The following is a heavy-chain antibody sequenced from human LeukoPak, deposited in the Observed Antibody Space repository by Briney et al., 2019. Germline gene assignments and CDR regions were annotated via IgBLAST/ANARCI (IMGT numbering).Heavy chain of an antibody. CDR2: IYSGGST. V-gene: IGHV3-66*01. CDR1: GFTVSTNY. CDR3: ASYRYGSSFAFDI. J-gene: IGHJ3*02. D-gene: IGHD6-6*01. Sequence: GGSLRLSCGASGFTVSTNYMSWVRQAPGKGLEWVSIIYSGGSTYYADSAKGRFTISRDNSKNTLYLQMNSLRAEDTAVYYCASYRYGSSFAFDIWGQGTMVTVSS.